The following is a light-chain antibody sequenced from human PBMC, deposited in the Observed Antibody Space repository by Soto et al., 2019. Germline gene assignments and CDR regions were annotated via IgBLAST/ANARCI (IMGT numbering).Light chain of an antibody. V-gene: IGLV4-69*01. CDR1: SGHSSYA. J-gene: IGLJ3*02. Sequence: QPVLTQSPSASASLGASVKLTCTLSSGHSSYAIAWPQQQPEKGPRYLMKLNSDGSHSKGDGIPDRFSGSSSGAERYLTISSLQSEDEADYYCQTWGTGIPLVFGGGTKLTVL. CDR2: LNSDGSH. CDR3: QTWGTGIPLV.